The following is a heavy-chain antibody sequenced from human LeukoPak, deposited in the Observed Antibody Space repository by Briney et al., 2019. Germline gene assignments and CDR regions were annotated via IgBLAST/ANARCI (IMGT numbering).Heavy chain of an antibody. Sequence: PSETLSLTCAVYGGSFSGYYWSWIRQPPGKGLEWIGEINHSGSTNYNPSLKSRVTISVDTSKNQFSLKLSSVTAADTAVHYCARGQIQLWYNWFDPWGQGTLVTVSS. V-gene: IGHV4-34*01. CDR3: ARGQIQLWYNWFDP. D-gene: IGHD5-18*01. CDR1: GGSFSGYY. J-gene: IGHJ5*02. CDR2: INHSGST.